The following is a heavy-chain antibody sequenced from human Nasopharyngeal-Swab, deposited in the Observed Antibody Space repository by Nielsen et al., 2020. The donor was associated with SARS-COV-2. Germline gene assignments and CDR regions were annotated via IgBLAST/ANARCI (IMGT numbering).Heavy chain of an antibody. CDR2: IRSKAYGGTT. V-gene: IGHV3-49*04. Sequence: GESLKISCTAPGFTFGDYAMSWVRQAPGKGLEWVGFIRSKAYGGTTEYAASVKGRFTISRDDSKSIAYLQMNSLKTEDTAVYYCTRDMASLSGSYYLYYYYMDVWGKGTTVTVSS. D-gene: IGHD1-26*01. CDR1: GFTFGDYA. J-gene: IGHJ6*03. CDR3: TRDMASLSGSYYLYYYYMDV.